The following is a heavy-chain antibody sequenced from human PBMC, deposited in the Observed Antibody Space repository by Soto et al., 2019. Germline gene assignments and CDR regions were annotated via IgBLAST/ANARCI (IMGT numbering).Heavy chain of an antibody. V-gene: IGHV1-8*01. Sequence: QVQLVQSGAEVKKPGASVKVSCKASGYTFTSYDIHWVRQATGQGLERMGWMNPNSGNTGYAQKIQGRVTMTRNTSISTAYMELSNLRSEDTAVYYCARADYDILTGNWFDPWGQGTLVTVSS. J-gene: IGHJ5*02. D-gene: IGHD3-9*01. CDR2: MNPNSGNT. CDR3: ARADYDILTGNWFDP. CDR1: GYTFTSYD.